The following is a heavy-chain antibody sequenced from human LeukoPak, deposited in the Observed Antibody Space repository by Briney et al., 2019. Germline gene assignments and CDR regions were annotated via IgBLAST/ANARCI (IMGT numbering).Heavy chain of an antibody. D-gene: IGHD2-15*01. V-gene: IGHV3-23*01. CDR1: GFTFSSYA. CDR2: ISGSGGST. CDR3: AKQNCSGGSCYSISDY. J-gene: IGHJ4*02. Sequence: PGGSLRLSCAASGFTFSSYAMSWVRQAPGKGLEWVSAISGSGGSTYYADSVKGRFTISRDNSKNTLHLQMNSLRAEDTAVYYCAKQNCSGGSCYSISDYWGQGTLVTVSS.